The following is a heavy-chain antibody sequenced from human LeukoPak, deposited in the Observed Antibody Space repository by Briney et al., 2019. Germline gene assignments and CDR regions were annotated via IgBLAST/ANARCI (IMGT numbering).Heavy chain of an antibody. V-gene: IGHV2-5*01. CDR2: IYWNDDK. J-gene: IGHJ3*02. Sequence: TLSLTCTVSGGSISSSSYYWGWIRQPPGKGLEWLALIYWNDDKRYSPSLKSRLTITKDTSKNQVVLTMTNMDPVDTATYYCAHTTNYDSSGSPRHAFDIWGQGTMVTVSS. D-gene: IGHD3-22*01. CDR1: GGSISSSSYY. CDR3: AHTTNYDSSGSPRHAFDI.